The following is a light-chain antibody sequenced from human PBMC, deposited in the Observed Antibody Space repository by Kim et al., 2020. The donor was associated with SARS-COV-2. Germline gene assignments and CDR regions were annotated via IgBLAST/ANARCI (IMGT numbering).Light chain of an antibody. Sequence: QSVTISCTGTSSGVGGYNYVSWYQQHPGKAPKLMIYEVSKRPSGVPDRFSGSKSGNTASLTVSGLQAEDEADYYCTSYAGSNTIYVFGTGTKVTVL. J-gene: IGLJ1*01. CDR1: SSGVGGYNY. CDR3: TSYAGSNTIYV. V-gene: IGLV2-8*01. CDR2: EVS.